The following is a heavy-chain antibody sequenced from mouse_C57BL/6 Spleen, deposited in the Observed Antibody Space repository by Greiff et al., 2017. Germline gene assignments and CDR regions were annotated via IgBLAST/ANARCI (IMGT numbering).Heavy chain of an antibody. CDR2: IDPETGGT. J-gene: IGHJ2*01. CDR3: TRSGERITTVVAPLFDY. V-gene: IGHV1-15*01. CDR1: GYTFTDYE. D-gene: IGHD1-1*01. Sequence: QVQLKESGAELVRPGASVTLSCKASGYTFTDYEMHWVKQTPVHGLEWIGAIDPETGGTAYNQKFKGKAILTADKSSSTAYMELRSLTSEDSAVXYCTRSGERITTVVAPLFDYWGQGTTLTVSS.